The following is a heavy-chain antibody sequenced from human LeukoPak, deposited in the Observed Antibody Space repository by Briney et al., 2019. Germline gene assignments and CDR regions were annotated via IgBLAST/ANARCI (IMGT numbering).Heavy chain of an antibody. J-gene: IGHJ4*02. CDR3: AREGSGSSWYG. V-gene: IGHV3-7*01. D-gene: IGHD6-13*01. Sequence: TGGSLRLSCAASGFTFSSYWMSWVRQAPGKGLEWVANIKQDGSEKYYVDSVKGRFTISRDNAKNSLYLQMNSLRAGDTAVYYCAREGSGSSWYGWGQGTLVTVSS. CDR2: IKQDGSEK. CDR1: GFTFSSYW.